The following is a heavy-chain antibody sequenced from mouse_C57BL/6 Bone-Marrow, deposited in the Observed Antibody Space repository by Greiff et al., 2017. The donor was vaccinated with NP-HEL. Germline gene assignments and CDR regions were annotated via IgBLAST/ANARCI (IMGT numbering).Heavy chain of an antibody. CDR2: ISYSGST. Sequence: EVQLQESGPGLAKPSQSLSLSCSVSGYSITSDYWNWIRKFPGNKLEYMGYISYSGSTYYNPSHKSRISITRDTSKNQYYLQLNSVTTEDTATYYCARYGITTLVDSYWYFDVWGTGTTVTVSS. J-gene: IGHJ1*03. D-gene: IGHD1-1*01. V-gene: IGHV3-8*01. CDR1: GYSITSDY. CDR3: ARYGITTLVDSYWYFDV.